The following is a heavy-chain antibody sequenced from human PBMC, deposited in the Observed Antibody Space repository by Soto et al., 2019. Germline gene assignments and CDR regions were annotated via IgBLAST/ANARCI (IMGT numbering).Heavy chain of an antibody. CDR1: GFTFSSYG. D-gene: IGHD2-2*01. J-gene: IGHJ4*02. CDR3: ANFGLGYCSSTSCFDY. CDR2: ISYDGSNK. V-gene: IGHV3-30*18. Sequence: QVQLVESGGGVVQPGRSLRLSCAASGFTFSSYGMHWVRQAPGKGLEWVAVISYDGSNKYYADSVKGRFTISRDNSKNTLYLQMNSLRAEDTAVYYCANFGLGYCSSTSCFDYWGQGTLVTVSS.